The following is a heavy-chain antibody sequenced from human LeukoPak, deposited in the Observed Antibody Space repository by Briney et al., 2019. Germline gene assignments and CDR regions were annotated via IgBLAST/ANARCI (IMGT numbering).Heavy chain of an antibody. CDR3: AKEPVVPAAIHCYFDY. D-gene: IGHD2-2*02. CDR1: GFTFSSYA. Sequence: GGSLRLSCAASGFTFSSYAMSWVRQAPGKGLEWVSAISGSGGSTYYADSVKGRFTISRDNSKNTLYLQMNSLRAEDTAVYYCAKEPVVPAAIHCYFDYWGQGTLVTVSS. CDR2: ISGSGGST. V-gene: IGHV3-23*01. J-gene: IGHJ4*02.